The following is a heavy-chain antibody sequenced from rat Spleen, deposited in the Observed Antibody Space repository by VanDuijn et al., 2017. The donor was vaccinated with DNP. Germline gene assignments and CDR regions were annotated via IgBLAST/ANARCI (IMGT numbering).Heavy chain of an antibody. Sequence: EVQLVESGGGLVQPGRSLKLSCAASGFNFNDCWMGWVRQAPGKGLEWIGEINKDGSTINYTPSLRDKFTIYRDNAQNTLYLQKSELGSEDTAIYYCGRGTNYGSGPDYFDYWGQGVMVTVSS. CDR1: GFNFNDCW. J-gene: IGHJ2*01. CDR2: INKDGSTI. V-gene: IGHV4-2*01. D-gene: IGHD1-5*01. CDR3: GRGTNYGSGPDYFDY.